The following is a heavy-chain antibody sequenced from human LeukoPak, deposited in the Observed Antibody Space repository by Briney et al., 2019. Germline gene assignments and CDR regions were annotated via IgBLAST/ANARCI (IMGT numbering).Heavy chain of an antibody. Sequence: PGGSLRLSCAASGFTFSSYGMHWVRQAPGKGLEWVAVISYDGSNKYYADSVKGRFTISRDNSKNTLYLQMNSLRAEDTAVYYCARGPEMATNSRDYWGQGTLVTVSS. CDR1: GFTFSSYG. CDR3: ARGPEMATNSRDY. V-gene: IGHV3-33*05. J-gene: IGHJ4*02. D-gene: IGHD5-24*01. CDR2: ISYDGSNK.